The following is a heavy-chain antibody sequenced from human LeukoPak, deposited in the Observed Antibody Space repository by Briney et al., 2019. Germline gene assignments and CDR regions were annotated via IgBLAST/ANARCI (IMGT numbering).Heavy chain of an antibody. J-gene: IGHJ4*02. CDR3: AKSLRGYGGYDY. CDR1: GFTFTNFA. Sequence: GGSLRLSCAASGFTFTNFAMSWVRQAPGKGLESVATISDSDDSTYYADSVMGRFTISRDKSKNTLYLEMTSLRAEDTAIYYCAKSLRGYGGYDYWGQGTQVTVSP. CDR2: ISDSDDST. D-gene: IGHD4/OR15-4a*01. V-gene: IGHV3-23*01.